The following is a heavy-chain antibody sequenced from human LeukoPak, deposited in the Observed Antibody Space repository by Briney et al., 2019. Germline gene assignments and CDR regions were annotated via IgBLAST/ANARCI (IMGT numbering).Heavy chain of an antibody. J-gene: IGHJ5*02. CDR3: ARDRLLRYRGGFDP. CDR1: GYTFTSYG. Sequence: GASVKVSCKDSGYTFTSYGISWVRQAPGQGLEWMGWISAYNGNTNYAQKLQGRVTMTTDTSTSTAYMELRSLRSDDTAVYYCARDRLLRYRGGFDPWGQGTLVTVSS. V-gene: IGHV1-18*01. D-gene: IGHD3-9*01. CDR2: ISAYNGNT.